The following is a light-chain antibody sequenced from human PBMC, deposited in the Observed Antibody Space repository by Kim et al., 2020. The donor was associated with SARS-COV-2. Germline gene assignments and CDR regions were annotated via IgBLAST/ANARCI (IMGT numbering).Light chain of an antibody. CDR2: GAT. CDR3: QQDGTSPAWT. V-gene: IGKV3-20*01. J-gene: IGKJ1*01. CDR1: QSFARSY. Sequence: EIVLTQFPGTLSLSPGEGATLSCRASQSFARSYLAWYQQKPGQAPRLLIFGATTRASGIPDRFSGTGYGTDFTLNSTRLEPDDGAVDYCQQDGTSPAWTFGPGTKVDIK.